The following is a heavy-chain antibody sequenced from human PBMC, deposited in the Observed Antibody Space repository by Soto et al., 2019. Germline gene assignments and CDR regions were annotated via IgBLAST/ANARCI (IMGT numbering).Heavy chain of an antibody. CDR2: IYSGGST. Sequence: PGGSLRLSCAASGFTVSSNYMSWVRQAPGKGLEWVSVIYSGGSTYYADSVKGRFTISRDNSKNTLYLQMNSLRAEDTAVYYCARDHVTDYYYYGMDVWGQGTTVTVSS. J-gene: IGHJ6*02. CDR3: ARDHVTDYYYYGMDV. V-gene: IGHV3-53*01. D-gene: IGHD4-4*01. CDR1: GFTVSSNY.